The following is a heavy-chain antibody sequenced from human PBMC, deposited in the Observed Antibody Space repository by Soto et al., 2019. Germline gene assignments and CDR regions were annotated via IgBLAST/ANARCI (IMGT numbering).Heavy chain of an antibody. CDR3: ARLHFDWLLPRVWFDP. CDR2: IYYSGST. Sequence: SETLSLTCTVSGGSISSGDYYWSWIRQPPGKGLEWIGYIYYSGSTYYNPSLKSRATISVDTSKSQFSLKLSSVTAADTAVYYCARLHFDWLLPRVWFDPWGQGTLVTVPQ. D-gene: IGHD3-9*01. V-gene: IGHV4-30-4*01. J-gene: IGHJ5*02. CDR1: GGSISSGDYY.